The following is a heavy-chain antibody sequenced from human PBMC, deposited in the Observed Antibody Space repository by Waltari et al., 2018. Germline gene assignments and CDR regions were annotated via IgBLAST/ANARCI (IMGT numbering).Heavy chain of an antibody. J-gene: IGHJ3*01. D-gene: IGHD3-3*01. Sequence: QVQLVQSGAEVKKPGSSVKVSCKASGGTFSSYAISWVRQAPGQGLEWMGGIIPFFGTANYAQNFQCIVTIAAYDSTSTAYIGLCSLCSEYTAVYYFARGGTLGVGITIFGVEPPARWGQGTMVTVSS. CDR1: GGTFSSYA. CDR2: IIPFFGTA. CDR3: ARGGTLGVGITIFGVEPPAR. V-gene: IGHV1-69*01.